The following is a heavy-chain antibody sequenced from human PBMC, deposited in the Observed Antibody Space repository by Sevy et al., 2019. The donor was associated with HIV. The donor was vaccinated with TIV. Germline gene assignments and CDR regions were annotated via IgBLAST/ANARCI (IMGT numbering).Heavy chain of an antibody. CDR3: SGDAARVIVPTAGFDS. D-gene: IGHD1-1*01. J-gene: IGHJ5*01. Sequence: GGSLRLSCVASGFTFRSFSMHWVRQAPGKGLEWVAAIWYDGRTERYADSVQGRFTISRDNSKKTLHLQMNSLRAEDTALYYWSGDAARVIVPTAGFDSWGQGTLVTVSS. V-gene: IGHV3-33*01. CDR1: GFTFRSFS. CDR2: IWYDGRTE.